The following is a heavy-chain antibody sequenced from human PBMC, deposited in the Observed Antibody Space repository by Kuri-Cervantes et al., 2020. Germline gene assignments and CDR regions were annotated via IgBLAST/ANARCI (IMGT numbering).Heavy chain of an antibody. D-gene: IGHD6-13*01. V-gene: IGHV1-8*01. CDR2: MNPNSGNT. Sequence: ASVKVSCKASGYTFTSYDINWVRQATGRGLEWMGWMNPNSGNTGYAQKFQGRVTMTRNTSISTAYMELSSLRSEDTAVYYCARGRPSSSWTYRYYYGMDVWGQGTTVTVSS. CDR1: GYTFTSYD. CDR3: ARGRPSSSWTYRYYYGMDV. J-gene: IGHJ6*02.